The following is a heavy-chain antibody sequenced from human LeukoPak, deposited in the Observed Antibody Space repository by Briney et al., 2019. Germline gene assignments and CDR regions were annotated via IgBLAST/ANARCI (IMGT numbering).Heavy chain of an antibody. Sequence: GSLRLSCAASGFTFSSYWMNWARPAPGKGLEWVASINHNGNVNYYVDSVKGRFTISRDNAKNSLYLQMSNLRAEDTAVYFCARGGGLDVWGHGATVTVSS. CDR1: GFTFSSYW. D-gene: IGHD3-16*01. J-gene: IGHJ6*02. CDR2: INHNGNVN. V-gene: IGHV3-7*03. CDR3: ARGGGLDV.